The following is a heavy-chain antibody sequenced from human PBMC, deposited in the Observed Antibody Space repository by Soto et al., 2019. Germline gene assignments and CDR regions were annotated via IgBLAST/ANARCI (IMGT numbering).Heavy chain of an antibody. D-gene: IGHD6-19*01. J-gene: IGHJ3*02. Sequence: GESLKISCKGSGYSFTSYWISWVRQMPGKGLEWMGRIDPSDSYTNYSPSFQGHVTISADKSISTAYLQWSSLKASDTAVYYCARRADSSGWLDAFDIWGQGTMVTVSS. CDR1: GYSFTSYW. V-gene: IGHV5-10-1*01. CDR3: ARRADSSGWLDAFDI. CDR2: IDPSDSYT.